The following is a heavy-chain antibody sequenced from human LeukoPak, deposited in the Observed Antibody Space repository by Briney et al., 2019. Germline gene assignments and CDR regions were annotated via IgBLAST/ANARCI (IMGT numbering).Heavy chain of an antibody. CDR2: IYTSGST. V-gene: IGHV4-61*02. D-gene: IGHD5-24*01. CDR3: ARRDGSMGFDY. Sequence: ASETLSLTCTVSGGSISSGSYYWSWIRQPAGKGLEWIGRIYTSGSTNYNPSLKSRVTISVDTSKNQFSLKLSSVTAADTAVYYCARRDGSMGFDYWGQGTLVTVSS. CDR1: GGSISSGSYY. J-gene: IGHJ4*02.